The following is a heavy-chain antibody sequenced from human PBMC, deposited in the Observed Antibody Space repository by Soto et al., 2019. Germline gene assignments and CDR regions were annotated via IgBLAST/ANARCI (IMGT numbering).Heavy chain of an antibody. D-gene: IGHD3-22*01. CDR1: GFTFSSYA. J-gene: IGHJ4*02. CDR3: AKEGSGSYDSSGYPTRWHYDY. Sequence: VGSLRLSCAASGFTFSSYAMSWVRQAPGKGLEWVSATSGSGGSTYYADSVKGRFTISRGNSKNTLYLQMSSLRAEDTAVYYCAKEGSGSYDSSGYPTRWHYDYWGQGTLVTVSS. V-gene: IGHV3-23*01. CDR2: TSGSGGST.